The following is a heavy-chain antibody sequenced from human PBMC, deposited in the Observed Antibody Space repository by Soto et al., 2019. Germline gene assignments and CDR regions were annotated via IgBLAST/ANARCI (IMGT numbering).Heavy chain of an antibody. V-gene: IGHV1-8*01. J-gene: IGHJ6*03. CDR3: ASGAPSMDV. Sequence: QVQLVQSGAEVKKPGASVKVSCKASGYTFTSYDINWVRQATGQGLEWMGWKNPNSGITGDAQKVQGRVTMTRNTAISTAYMELSSLRSEDTAVYYCASGAPSMDVWGKGTTVTVSS. CDR2: KNPNSGIT. CDR1: GYTFTSYD.